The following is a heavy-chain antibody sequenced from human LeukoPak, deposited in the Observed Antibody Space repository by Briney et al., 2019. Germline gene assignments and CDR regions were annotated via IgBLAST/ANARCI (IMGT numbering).Heavy chain of an antibody. J-gene: IGHJ4*02. CDR2: ISWNSGSI. CDR3: AKDRGAGSSWYATMPTD. Sequence: GGSLRLSCVASGFTFDDYAMHWVRQAPGKGLEWVSGISWNSGSIGYADSVKGRFTISRDNAKNSLYLQMNSLRAEDTALYYCAKDRGAGSSWYATMPTDWGQGTLVTVSS. D-gene: IGHD6-13*01. CDR1: GFTFDDYA. V-gene: IGHV3-9*01.